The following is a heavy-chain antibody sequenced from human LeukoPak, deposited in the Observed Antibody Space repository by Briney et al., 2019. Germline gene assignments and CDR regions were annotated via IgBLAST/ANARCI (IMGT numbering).Heavy chain of an antibody. CDR1: GFAFDDYG. CDR3: ARVLYYYDSSGYFDY. J-gene: IGHJ4*02. Sequence: RAGGSLRLSCAASGFAFDDYGMSWGRQAPGKGLEWVSGINWYGGSTGYADSVKGRFTISRDNAKNSLYLQMNSLRAEDTALYYCARVLYYYDSSGYFDYWGQGTLVTVSS. CDR2: INWYGGST. V-gene: IGHV3-20*04. D-gene: IGHD3-22*01.